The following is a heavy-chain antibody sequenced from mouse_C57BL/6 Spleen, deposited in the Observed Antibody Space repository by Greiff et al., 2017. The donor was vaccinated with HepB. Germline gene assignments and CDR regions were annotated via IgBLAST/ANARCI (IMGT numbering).Heavy chain of an antibody. CDR3: ARCDGYFYYAMDY. CDR1: GYTFTSYW. Sequence: VQLQQPGAELVKPGASVKMSCKASGYTFTSYWITWVKQRPGQGLEWIGDIYPGSGSTNYNEKFKSKATLTVDTSSSTAYMQLSSLTSEDSAVYYCARCDGYFYYAMDYWGQGTSVTVSS. J-gene: IGHJ4*01. CDR2: IYPGSGST. V-gene: IGHV1-55*01. D-gene: IGHD2-3*01.